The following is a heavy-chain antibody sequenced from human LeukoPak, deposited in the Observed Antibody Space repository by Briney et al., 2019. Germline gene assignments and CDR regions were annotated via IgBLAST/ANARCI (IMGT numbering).Heavy chain of an antibody. CDR2: INHSGST. CDR1: GGSFSGYY. Sequence: PSETLSLTCAVYGGSFSGYYWSWIRQPPGKGLEWIGEINHSGSTNYNPSLKSRVTISVDTSKNQFSLKLSSVTAADTAVYYCARHGLWFGELLDWGQGTLVTVSS. V-gene: IGHV4-34*01. J-gene: IGHJ4*02. D-gene: IGHD3-10*01. CDR3: ARHGLWFGELLD.